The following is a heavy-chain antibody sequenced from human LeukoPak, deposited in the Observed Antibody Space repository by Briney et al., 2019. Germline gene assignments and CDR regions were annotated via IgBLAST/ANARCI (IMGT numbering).Heavy chain of an antibody. D-gene: IGHD3-22*01. V-gene: IGHV3-11*01. J-gene: IGHJ4*02. CDR2: ISSSGSTI. CDR3: ARPYYDSSGYPGY. CDR1: GFTFSDYY. Sequence: GGSLRLSCAAPGFTFSDYYMSWIRQAPVKGLEWVSYISSSGSTIYYADSVKGRFTISRDNAKNSLYLQMNSLRAEDTAVYYCARPYYDSSGYPGYWGQRTLVTVSS.